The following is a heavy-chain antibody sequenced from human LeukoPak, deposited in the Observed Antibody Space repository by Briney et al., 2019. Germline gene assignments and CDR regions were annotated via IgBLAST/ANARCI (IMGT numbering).Heavy chain of an antibody. CDR1: GFTFSTYW. Sequence: PGGSLRLSCAASGFTFSTYWMSWVRQAPGKGLEWVANIKQDGSEKYYVDSVKGRFTISRDNAKNSLYLQMNSLRAEDTAVYYCARGESGYDYYYYYYGMDVWGQGTTVTVSS. J-gene: IGHJ6*02. CDR3: ARGESGYDYYYYYYGMDV. D-gene: IGHD5-12*01. CDR2: IKQDGSEK. V-gene: IGHV3-7*01.